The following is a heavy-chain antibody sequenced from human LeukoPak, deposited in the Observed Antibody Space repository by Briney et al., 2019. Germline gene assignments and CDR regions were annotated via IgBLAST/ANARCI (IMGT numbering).Heavy chain of an antibody. Sequence: SETLSLTCTVSGDSITNYFWSWIRQPPGKGLEWIGYIYYTGNTNYKPSLKSRVTISVDTSTNQFSLRLRSVTAADTAVYYCARGRVAYSAYYFDYWGRGALVTVSS. CDR1: GDSITNYF. J-gene: IGHJ4*02. V-gene: IGHV4-59*01. D-gene: IGHD2-15*01. CDR2: IYYTGNT. CDR3: ARGRVAYSAYYFDY.